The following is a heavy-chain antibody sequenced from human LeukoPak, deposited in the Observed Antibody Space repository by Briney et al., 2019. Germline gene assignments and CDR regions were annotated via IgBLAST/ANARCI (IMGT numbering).Heavy chain of an antibody. J-gene: IGHJ4*02. CDR3: ARDEPRGGMVY. V-gene: IGHV3-53*01. Sequence: GGSLRLSCGASGFTVSRNYMSWVRQAPGKGLEWVSEIYSGGSTYYADSVKGRFTISRDNSKNTLYLQMNSLRAEDTAVYYCARDEPRGGMVYWGQGTLVTVSS. D-gene: IGHD2-15*01. CDR1: GFTVSRNY. CDR2: IYSGGST.